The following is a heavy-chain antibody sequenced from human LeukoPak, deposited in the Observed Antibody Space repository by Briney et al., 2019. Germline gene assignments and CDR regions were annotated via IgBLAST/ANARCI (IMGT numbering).Heavy chain of an antibody. D-gene: IGHD1-26*01. CDR2: ISSSSSYI. V-gene: IGHV3-21*01. CDR3: ARGISGGSYYPPDAFDI. J-gene: IGHJ3*02. Sequence: GGSLRLSCVASGFTFSYYSMNWVRQAPGKGLEWVSSISSSSSYIFYADSGKGRFTVSRDNAKNSLYLQMNSPRADDTALYYCARGISGGSYYPPDAFDIWGQGTMVTVSA. CDR1: GFTFSYYS.